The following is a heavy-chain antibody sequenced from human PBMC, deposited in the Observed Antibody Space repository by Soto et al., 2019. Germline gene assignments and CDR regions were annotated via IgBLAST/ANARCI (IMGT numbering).Heavy chain of an antibody. CDR3: ATRGGGSENWFDP. CDR2: INHSGST. CDR1: GGSFSGYY. D-gene: IGHD3-10*01. V-gene: IGHV4-34*01. Sequence: PSDTLSLPCAVYGGSFSGYYWSWIHQPPGKGLEWIGEINHSGSTNYNPSLKSRVTISVDTSKNQFSLKLSSVTAADTAVYYCATRGGGSENWFDPWGQGTLVTVSS. J-gene: IGHJ5*02.